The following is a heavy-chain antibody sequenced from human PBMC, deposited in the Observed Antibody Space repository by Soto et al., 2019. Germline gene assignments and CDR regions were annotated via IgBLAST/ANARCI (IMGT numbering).Heavy chain of an antibody. CDR3: APHAGGGGY. V-gene: IGHV3-53*01. CDR1: GFTVSNNY. Sequence: EVQLVESGGGLIQPGGSLRLSCAVSGFTVSNNYMSWVRQAPGKGLEGVSVIYSGGYTAYGDSVKGRFTISRDNSKNTLYLQRNARGADEPAVFYGAPHAGGGGYWGQGTLVTVSS. J-gene: IGHJ4*02. D-gene: IGHD3-10*01. CDR2: IYSGGYT.